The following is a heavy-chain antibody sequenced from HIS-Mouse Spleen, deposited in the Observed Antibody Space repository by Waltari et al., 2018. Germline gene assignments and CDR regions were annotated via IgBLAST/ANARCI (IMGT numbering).Heavy chain of an antibody. Sequence: QVQLVQSGAEVKKPGASVKVPCKASGYTFTGYYMHGVRQAPGQGREWMGWINPNSGGTNYAQKVQGRVTMTRDTSISTAYMELSRLRSDDKAVYYCAREGGTAVAGTFDYWGQGTLVTVSS. J-gene: IGHJ4*02. CDR1: GYTFTGYY. D-gene: IGHD6-19*01. V-gene: IGHV1-2*02. CDR3: AREGGTAVAGTFDY. CDR2: INPNSGGT.